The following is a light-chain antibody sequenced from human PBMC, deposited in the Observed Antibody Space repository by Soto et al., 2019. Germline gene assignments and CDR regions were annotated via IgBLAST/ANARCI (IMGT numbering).Light chain of an antibody. CDR1: QSVSGY. CDR3: QQRYNWPIT. Sequence: EIVLTQSPATLSLSPGETATLSFRASQSVSGYIGWYQQKPGQAPRPLIYADSNRATGIPARFSGSGSGTDFTLTISSLEPEDFSVYYCQQRYNWPITFGQGTRLEIK. CDR2: ADS. V-gene: IGKV3-11*01. J-gene: IGKJ5*01.